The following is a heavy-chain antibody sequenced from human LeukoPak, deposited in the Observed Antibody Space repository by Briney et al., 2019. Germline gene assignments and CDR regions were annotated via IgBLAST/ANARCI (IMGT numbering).Heavy chain of an antibody. CDR1: GFTFSSYA. Sequence: GGSLRLSCAASGFTFSSYAVHWVRQAPGKGLEWVAVISYDGSNKYYADSVKGRFTISRDNSKNTLYLQMNSLRAEDTAVYYCARRALDAFDIWGQGTMVTVSS. J-gene: IGHJ3*02. CDR2: ISYDGSNK. V-gene: IGHV3-30-3*01. CDR3: ARRALDAFDI.